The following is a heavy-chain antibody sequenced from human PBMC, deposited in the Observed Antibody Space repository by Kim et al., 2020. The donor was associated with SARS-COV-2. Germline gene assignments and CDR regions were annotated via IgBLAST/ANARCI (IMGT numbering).Heavy chain of an antibody. CDR2: INAGNGNT. CDR1: GYTFTSYA. J-gene: IGHJ5*02. D-gene: IGHD3-10*01. CDR3: ARALIHYYGISGWFDP. Sequence: ASVKVSCKASGYTFTSYAMHWVRQAPGQRLEWMGWINAGNGNTKYSQKFQGRVTITRDTSASTAYMELSSLRSEDTAVYYCARALIHYYGISGWFDPWGQGTLVTVSS. V-gene: IGHV1-3*01.